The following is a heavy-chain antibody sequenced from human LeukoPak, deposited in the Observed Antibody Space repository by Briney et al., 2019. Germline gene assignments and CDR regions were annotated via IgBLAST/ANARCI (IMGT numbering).Heavy chain of an antibody. D-gene: IGHD1-26*01. CDR2: ISYDGSNK. Sequence: GGSLRLSCAASGFTFSTYGIHWVRQAPGKGLEWVAVISYDGSNKYYADSVKGRFTISRDSSKNTLYLQMNSLRAEDTAIYYCAKDRGSFTYYFDYWGQGTLVTVSS. CDR3: AKDRGSFTYYFDY. CDR1: GFTFSTYG. V-gene: IGHV3-30*18. J-gene: IGHJ4*02.